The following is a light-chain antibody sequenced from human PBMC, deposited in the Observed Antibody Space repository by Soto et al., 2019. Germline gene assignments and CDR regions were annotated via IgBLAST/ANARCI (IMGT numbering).Light chain of an antibody. Sequence: QSALTQPASVSGSPGQSITISCTGTSSDVGNYNLVSWYQHHPGKAPKLIIYEVNERPSGVSTRSSGSKSGNTASLTISGLQAEDEADYYCCSYAGDSTLVFGGGTKLTVL. CDR2: EVN. CDR3: CSYAGDSTLV. V-gene: IGLV2-23*02. CDR1: SSDVGNYNL. J-gene: IGLJ2*01.